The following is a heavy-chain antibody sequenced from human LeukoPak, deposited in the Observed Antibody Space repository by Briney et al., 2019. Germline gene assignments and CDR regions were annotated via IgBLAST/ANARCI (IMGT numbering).Heavy chain of an antibody. CDR3: AREPGEYDAFDI. J-gene: IGHJ3*02. D-gene: IGHD1-14*01. Sequence: PSETLSLTCAVYGGSFSGYYWSWIRQPPGKGLEWIGEINHSGSTNYNPSLKSRVTIPVDTSKNQFSLKLSSVTAADTAVYYCAREPGEYDAFDIWGQGTMVTVSS. CDR2: INHSGST. V-gene: IGHV4-34*01. CDR1: GGSFSGYY.